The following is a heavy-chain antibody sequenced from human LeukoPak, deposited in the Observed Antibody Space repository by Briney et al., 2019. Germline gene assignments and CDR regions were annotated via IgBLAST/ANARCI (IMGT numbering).Heavy chain of an antibody. CDR3: ARPYGDYAGHYYYYMDV. D-gene: IGHD4-17*01. CDR1: GGSLSRSSYY. CDR2: IYHSGST. Sequence: SETLSLTCTVSGGSLSRSSYYWGWIRQPPGKGLEWIGSIYHSGSTYYNPSLKSRVTISVDTSKNQFSLKLSSVTAADTAVYYCARPYGDYAGHYYYYMDVWGKGTTVSVSS. J-gene: IGHJ6*03. V-gene: IGHV4-39*07.